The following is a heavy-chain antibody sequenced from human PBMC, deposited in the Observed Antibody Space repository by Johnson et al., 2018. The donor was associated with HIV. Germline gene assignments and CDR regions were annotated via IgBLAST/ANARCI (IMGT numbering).Heavy chain of an antibody. Sequence: VQLVESGGGLVQPGGYLRLSCAASGFTFSSYWMSWVRQAPGKGLEWVANIKQDGSEKYYVDSVKGRFTISRDNSKNTLYLQMNSLRAEDTAVYYCAKERYSLTRDTFDIWGQGTMVTVSS. CDR3: AKERYSLTRDTFDI. V-gene: IGHV3-7*05. J-gene: IGHJ3*02. CDR2: IKQDGSEK. CDR1: GFTFSSYW. D-gene: IGHD2-21*01.